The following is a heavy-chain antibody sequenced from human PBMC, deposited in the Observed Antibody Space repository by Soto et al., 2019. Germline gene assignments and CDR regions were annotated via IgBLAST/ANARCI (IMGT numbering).Heavy chain of an antibody. D-gene: IGHD5-18*01. V-gene: IGHV3-23*01. CDR3: AKGSQMQLWCELDC. CDR2: ISGSGGST. Sequence: EVQLLDSGGGLVQPGGSLRLSCAASGFTFRTYAMSWVRQAPGKGLEWVSGISGSGGSTHYADSVKGRFTISRDNSKNTLYLQMNSLRAEDTAVYYCAKGSQMQLWCELDCWGQGTLVTVSS. CDR1: GFTFRTYA. J-gene: IGHJ4*02.